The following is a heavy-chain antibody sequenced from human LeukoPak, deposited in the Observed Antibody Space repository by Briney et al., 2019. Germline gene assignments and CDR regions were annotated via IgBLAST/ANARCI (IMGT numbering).Heavy chain of an antibody. CDR2: TWSDGSRK. V-gene: IGHV3-33*01. CDR1: GFIFSNYV. D-gene: IGHD2/OR15-2a*01. CDR3: ARGYYSTTGFSPWGLDY. Sequence: SGGSLRLSCTVSGFIFSNYVMHWVRQAPGKGLEWVAVTWSDGSRKYYADPVKGRFTISRDNSKNTVYLLMDSLIFEDTAVYYCARGYYSTTGFSPWGLDYWGQGTLVTVSS. J-gene: IGHJ4*02.